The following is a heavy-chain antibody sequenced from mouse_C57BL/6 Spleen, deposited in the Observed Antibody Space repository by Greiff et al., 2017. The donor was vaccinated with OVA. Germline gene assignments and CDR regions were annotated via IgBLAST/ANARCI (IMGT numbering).Heavy chain of an antibody. D-gene: IGHD2-14*01. Sequence: EVQLVESGGGLVKPGGSLKLSCAASGFTFSDYGMHWVRQAPEKGLEWVAYISSGSSTIYYADTVKGRFTISRDNAKNTLFRKMTSLRSEDTDMYYCARPVRRSYAMDYWGQGTSVTVSS. CDR2: ISSGSSTI. V-gene: IGHV5-17*01. CDR3: ARPVRRSYAMDY. CDR1: GFTFSDYG. J-gene: IGHJ4*01.